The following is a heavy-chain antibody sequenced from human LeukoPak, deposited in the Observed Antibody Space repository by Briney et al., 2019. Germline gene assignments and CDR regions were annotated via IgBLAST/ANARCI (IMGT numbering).Heavy chain of an antibody. CDR1: GFTFDDYA. Sequence: PGRSLRLSCAASGFTFDDYAMHWVRQAPGKGLEWVSGISWNSGSIGYADSVKGRFTISRDNAKNSLYLQMNSPRAEDTAVYYCAKDRDSSSWYEGGFDYWGQGTLVTVSS. V-gene: IGHV3-9*01. J-gene: IGHJ4*02. CDR2: ISWNSGSI. CDR3: AKDRDSSSWYEGGFDY. D-gene: IGHD6-13*01.